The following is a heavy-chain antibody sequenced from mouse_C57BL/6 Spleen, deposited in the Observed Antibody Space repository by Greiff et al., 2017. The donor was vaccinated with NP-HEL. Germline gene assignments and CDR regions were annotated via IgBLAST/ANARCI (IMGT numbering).Heavy chain of an antibody. CDR3: ARTAAYYSTHYAMDY. CDR1: GYTFTSYW. CDR2: IYPGSGST. D-gene: IGHD2-5*01. J-gene: IGHJ4*01. V-gene: IGHV1-55*01. Sequence: QVQLQQPGAELVKPGASVKMSCKASGYTFTSYWITWVKQRPGQGLEWIGDIYPGSGSTNYNEKFKSKATLTVDTSSSTAYMQLSSLTSEYSAVYYCARTAAYYSTHYAMDYWGQGTSVTVSS.